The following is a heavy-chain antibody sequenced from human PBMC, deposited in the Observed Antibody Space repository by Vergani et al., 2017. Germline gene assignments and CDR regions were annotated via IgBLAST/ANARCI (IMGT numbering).Heavy chain of an antibody. V-gene: IGHV7-4-1*02. CDR3: ARDPRVREAPGGRFEY. D-gene: IGHD3-10*01. Sequence: QVQLVQSGSELKKPGASVKVSCKASGYTFTTYAMNWVRQAPGQGLEWMGWINTNTGNPTYAPGFTGRFVFSLDTSVSTTYLHISSLEPEDTAVYYCARDPRVREAPGGRFEYWGQGTLVTVSS. CDR2: INTNTGNP. J-gene: IGHJ4*02. CDR1: GYTFTTYA.